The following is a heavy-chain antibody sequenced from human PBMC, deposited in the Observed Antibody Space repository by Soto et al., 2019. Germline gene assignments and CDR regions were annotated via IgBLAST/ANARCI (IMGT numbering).Heavy chain of an antibody. J-gene: IGHJ6*02. CDR1: GASISPGSYY. V-gene: IGHV4-39*01. Sequence: SETLSLTCTVSGASISPGSYYWAWIRQPPGQGLEWIGTIYSGGSAYYNPSLNSRVTMSIDMSKNQLSLKLSSVTAADTAVYYCARPYSSSWYSSDYYGMDVWGQGTTVTVSS. CDR2: IYSGGSA. CDR3: ARPYSSSWYSSDYYGMDV. D-gene: IGHD6-13*01.